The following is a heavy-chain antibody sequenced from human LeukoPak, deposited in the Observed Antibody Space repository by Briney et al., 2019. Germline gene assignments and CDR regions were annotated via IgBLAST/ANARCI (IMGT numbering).Heavy chain of an antibody. CDR2: IYYSGST. CDR3: ARLLTGSTSWHIDY. V-gene: IGHV4-59*08. D-gene: IGHD2-2*01. CDR1: GGSISSYY. J-gene: IGHJ4*02. Sequence: SETLSLTCTVSGGSISSYYWSWIRQPPGKGLEWIGYIYYSGSTNYNPSLKSRVTISVDTSRNQFSLKLSSVTAADTAVYYCARLLTGSTSWHIDYWGQGILVTVSS.